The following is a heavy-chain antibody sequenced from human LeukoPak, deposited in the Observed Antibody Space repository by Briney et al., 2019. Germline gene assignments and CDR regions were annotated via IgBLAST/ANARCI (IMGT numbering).Heavy chain of an antibody. CDR2: FYYSGRT. CDR3: ARVKYGSGSYYGWFDP. D-gene: IGHD3-10*01. Sequence: GSLSLSFAASGFTFSSFTLNGFRRVPGRGLEGIGSFYYSGRTYYNPSLKSRVTISVDTSKNQFSLKLSSVTAADTAVYYCARVKYGSGSYYGWFDPWGQGTLVTVSS. CDR1: GFTFSSFT. V-gene: IGHV4-39*07. J-gene: IGHJ5*02.